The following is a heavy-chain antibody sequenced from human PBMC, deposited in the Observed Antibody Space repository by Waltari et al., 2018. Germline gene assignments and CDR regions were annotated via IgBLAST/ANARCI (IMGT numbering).Heavy chain of an antibody. Sequence: EVQLVGSGGGLVKPGGSLRLSCAASGFTFSSYTMNWVRQAPGTGLVSFSAISSGVSYIYYAASLKGRFTNARDNAKNSLYLQMNSLIFEDTAVYYCAREWGVMVGTAGFYFDYWGQGALVTVSS. J-gene: IGHJ4*02. D-gene: IGHD2-15*01. CDR1: GFTFSSYT. CDR2: ISSGVSYI. CDR3: AREWGVMVGTAGFYFDY. V-gene: IGHV3-21*01.